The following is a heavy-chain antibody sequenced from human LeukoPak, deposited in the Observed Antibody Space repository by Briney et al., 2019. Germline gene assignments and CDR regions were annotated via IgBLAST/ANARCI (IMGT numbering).Heavy chain of an antibody. J-gene: IGHJ4*02. CDR3: AKSGCSGTRCYVNL. CDR1: GFTFSTYA. D-gene: IGHD2-2*01. V-gene: IGHV3-30*18. CDR2: ISSDGADK. Sequence: GRSLRLSCAASGFTFSTYAMHWVRQAPGRGLEWVAVISSDGADKNHAESGKGRFTISRDNSKNTVYLQINSLGAEDTAVYYCAKSGCSGTRCYVNLWGQGTLVTVSS.